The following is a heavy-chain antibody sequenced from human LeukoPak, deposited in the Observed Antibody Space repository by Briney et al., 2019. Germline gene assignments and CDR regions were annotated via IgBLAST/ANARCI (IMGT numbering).Heavy chain of an antibody. CDR3: TTGTWIQLWLADY. CDR1: GFTFSNAC. J-gene: IGHJ4*02. D-gene: IGHD5-18*01. Sequence: PGVSLRLSCAASGFTFSNACMSWVRQAPGKGLEWVGHIKTKTDGGTTDYAAPVKGRFTISRDDSKNTLYLQMNSLKTEDTALYYCTTGTWIQLWLADYWGQGTLVTVSS. V-gene: IGHV3-15*01. CDR2: IKTKTDGGTT.